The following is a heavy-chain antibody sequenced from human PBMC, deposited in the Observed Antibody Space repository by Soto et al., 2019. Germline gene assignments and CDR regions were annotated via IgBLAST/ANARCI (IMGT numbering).Heavy chain of an antibody. CDR2: NYPNGSK. CDR1: GDSINSSSW. J-gene: IGHJ3*01. Sequence: HVQLQESGPGLVNPSGTLSLTCAVSGDSINSSSWWSWVRQPPGKGLEWIGENYPNGSKNYNPSLKSRVTTSVDRSNNQFSLRLSSVTVADTAVYYCARGTCVFREAFDVWGQGTTVTVSS. V-gene: IGHV4-4*02. CDR3: ARGTCVFREAFDV.